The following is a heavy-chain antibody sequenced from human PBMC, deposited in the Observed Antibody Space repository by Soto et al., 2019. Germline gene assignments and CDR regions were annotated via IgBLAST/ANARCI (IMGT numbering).Heavy chain of an antibody. D-gene: IGHD2-2*01. CDR2: INHSGST. J-gene: IGHJ4*02. Sequence: PSETLSLTCAVYGGSFSGYYWSWIRQPPGKGLEWIGGINHSGSTNYNPSLKSRVTISVDTSKNQFSLKLSSVTAADTAVYYCARGAKGYCSSTSCAGRGFDYWGQGTLVTVSS. CDR3: ARGAKGYCSSTSCAGRGFDY. V-gene: IGHV4-34*01. CDR1: GGSFSGYY.